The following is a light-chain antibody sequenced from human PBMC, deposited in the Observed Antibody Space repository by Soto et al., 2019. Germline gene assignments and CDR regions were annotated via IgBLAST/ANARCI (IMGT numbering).Light chain of an antibody. J-gene: IGKJ1*01. CDR3: QQYNYYRT. Sequence: EILFTQSPATLSLSPGERATPSCRASQSVSSYLAWYQQKPGQAPRLLIYDASSRATGIPDRVSGSRSGTEFTLTISSLQPDDFATYYCQQYNYYRTFGQGTKVVIK. CDR1: QSVSSY. V-gene: IGKV3-11*01. CDR2: DAS.